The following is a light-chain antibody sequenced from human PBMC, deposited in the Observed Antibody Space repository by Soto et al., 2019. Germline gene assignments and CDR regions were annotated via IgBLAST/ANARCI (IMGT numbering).Light chain of an antibody. CDR3: SSYTNTSPHVI. Sequence: QSALTQPASVSGSPGQSITISCTGASSDIGGYNHVSWYQQHPGKAPKLIIYNVSHRPSGVSTRFSGSKYGNTASLIIAGLQAEDEADYFCSSYTNTSPHVIFGGGTKMTVI. CDR2: NVS. J-gene: IGLJ2*01. CDR1: SSDIGGYNH. V-gene: IGLV2-14*03.